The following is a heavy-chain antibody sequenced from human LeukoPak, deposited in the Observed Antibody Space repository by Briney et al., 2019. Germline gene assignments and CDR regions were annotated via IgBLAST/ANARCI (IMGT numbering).Heavy chain of an antibody. Sequence: GGSLRLSCAASGFTFSDYAMTWVRQAPGKGLEWVSSISGSGGNAYYADSVKGRFTISRDNAKNSLYLQMNSLRAEDTAVYYCARVGTDSESYDYFDYWGQGTLVTVSS. CDR2: ISGSGGNA. V-gene: IGHV3-23*01. J-gene: IGHJ4*02. D-gene: IGHD1-26*01. CDR3: ARVGTDSESYDYFDY. CDR1: GFTFSDYA.